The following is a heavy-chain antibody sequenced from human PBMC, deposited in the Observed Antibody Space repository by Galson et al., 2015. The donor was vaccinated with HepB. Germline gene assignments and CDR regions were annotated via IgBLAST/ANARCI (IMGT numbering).Heavy chain of an antibody. CDR1: GYTFTSYA. V-gene: IGHV1-3*01. CDR2: INAGNGNT. D-gene: IGHD5-18*01. CDR3: ARSKLLQGHGVDTAMALDY. Sequence: SVKVSCKASGYTFTSYAMHWVRQAPGQRLEWMGWINAGNGNTKYSQKFQGRVTITRDTSASTAYMELSSLRSEDTAVYYCARSKLLQGHGVDTAMALDYWGQGTLVTVSS. J-gene: IGHJ4*02.